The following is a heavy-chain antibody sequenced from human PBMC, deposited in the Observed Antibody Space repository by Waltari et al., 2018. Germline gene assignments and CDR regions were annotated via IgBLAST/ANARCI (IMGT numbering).Heavy chain of an antibody. J-gene: IGHJ3*02. V-gene: IGHV4-39*07. CDR1: GGSISSSSYY. D-gene: IGHD6-6*01. CDR3: ARDFRGRIIAARLGAFDI. CDR2: IYYSGST. Sequence: QLQLQESGPGLVKPSETLSHTCTVSGGSISSSSYYWGWIRQPPGKGLEWIGSIYYSGSTYYNPSLKSRVTISVDTSKNQFSLKLSSVTAADTAVYYCARDFRGRIIAARLGAFDIWGQGTMVTVSS.